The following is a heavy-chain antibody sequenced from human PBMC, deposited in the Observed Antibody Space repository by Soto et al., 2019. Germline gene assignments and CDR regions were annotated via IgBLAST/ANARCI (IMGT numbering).Heavy chain of an antibody. CDR2: IYHSGST. Sequence: PSETLSLTCAVSGYSISSGYYWGWIRQPPGKGLEWIGSIYHSGSTYYNPSLKSRVTISVDTSKNQFSLKLSSVTAADTAVYYCARVGGSYLSNPIDYWGQGTLVTVSS. CDR1: GYSISSGYY. CDR3: ARVGGSYLSNPIDY. V-gene: IGHV4-38-2*01. J-gene: IGHJ4*02. D-gene: IGHD1-26*01.